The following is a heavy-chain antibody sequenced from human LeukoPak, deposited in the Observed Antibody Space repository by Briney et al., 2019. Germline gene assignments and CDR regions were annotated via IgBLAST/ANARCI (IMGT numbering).Heavy chain of an antibody. J-gene: IGHJ4*02. V-gene: IGHV2-5*02. Sequence: SGPALVRPTQALALTCTFSGFSLSTTGVGVGWIRQSPAKALEWLALIYWDDDKRYSPSLKNRLTIAKDASKNLVVLTMTNVDPVDTATYYRAHRRGGYNWNHGDFDYWGQGTLVTVSS. D-gene: IGHD1-14*01. CDR1: GFSLSTTGVG. CDR2: IYWDDDK. CDR3: AHRRGGYNWNHGDFDY.